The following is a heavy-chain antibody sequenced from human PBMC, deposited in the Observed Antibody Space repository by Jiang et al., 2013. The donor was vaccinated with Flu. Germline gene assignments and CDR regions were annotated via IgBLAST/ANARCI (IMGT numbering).Heavy chain of an antibody. D-gene: IGHD6-13*01. J-gene: IGHJ5*02. CDR3: ARGVRGSVGIAAAGTRLRWFDP. Sequence: LLKPSETLSLTCAVYGGSFSGYYWSWIRQPPGKGLEWIGEINHSGSTNYNPSLKSRVTISVDTSKNQFSLKLSSVTAADTAVYYCARGVRGSVGIAAAGTRLRWFDPWGQGTLVTVSS. CDR2: INHSGST. V-gene: IGHV4-34*01. CDR1: GGSFSGYY.